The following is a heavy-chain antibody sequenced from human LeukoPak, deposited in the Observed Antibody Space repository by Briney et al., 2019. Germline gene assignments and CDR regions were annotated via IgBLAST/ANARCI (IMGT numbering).Heavy chain of an antibody. CDR1: GYSVSRGYH. V-gene: IGHV4-38-2*01. CDR2: IHHSGNT. CDR3: ARVDWNPDY. J-gene: IGHJ4*02. Sequence: SETLSLTCAVSGYSVSRGYHWGWIRQPPGKGLEWIGSIHHSGNTYYNSSLKSRVTISVDTSKNQFSLKVNSVTAADTAVYYCARVDWNPDYWGQGTLVAVSS. D-gene: IGHD1-1*01.